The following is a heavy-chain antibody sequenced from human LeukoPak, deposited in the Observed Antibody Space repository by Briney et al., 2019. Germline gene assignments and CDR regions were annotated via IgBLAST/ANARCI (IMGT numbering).Heavy chain of an antibody. V-gene: IGHV7-4-1*02. CDR2: INTNTGNP. Sequence: ASVKVSCKASGYTFTSHGINLVRQAPGQGLEWMGWINTNTGNPTYAQGFKVRFVFSLDTFVGSADLQISSLKTEETAVYFCARGGKTGYVDYYYYYMDVWGKGTPVTVSS. CDR1: GYTFTSHG. J-gene: IGHJ6*03. D-gene: IGHD3-9*01. CDR3: ARGGKTGYVDYYYYYMDV.